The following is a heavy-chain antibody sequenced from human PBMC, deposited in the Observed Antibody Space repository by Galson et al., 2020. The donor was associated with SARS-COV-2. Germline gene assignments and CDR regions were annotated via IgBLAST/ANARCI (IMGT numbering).Heavy chain of an antibody. CDR3: AKDLEYYDFWSGYSRGVNSGYYYYYGMDV. Sequence: GGSLRLSCAASGFTFSSYGMHWVRQAPGKGLEWVAVISYDGSNKYYADSVKGRFTISRDNSKNTLYLQMNSLRAEDTAVYYCAKDLEYYDFWSGYSRGVNSGYYYYYGMDVWGQGTTVTVSS. J-gene: IGHJ6*02. D-gene: IGHD3-3*01. CDR2: ISYDGSNK. V-gene: IGHV3-30*18. CDR1: GFTFSSYG.